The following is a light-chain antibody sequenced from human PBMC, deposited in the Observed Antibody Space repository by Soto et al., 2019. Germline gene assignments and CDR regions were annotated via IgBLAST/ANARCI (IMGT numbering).Light chain of an antibody. V-gene: IGKV3-15*01. Sequence: EIVMTQSPATLSVSPGERATLSCRASHRVSSYLAWYQQRPGQAPRLLIYGASTRATGIPARFSGSASGTEFTLTISSLQSEDFAVYFCQQYNNWPPWTFGHGTKVEIK. CDR1: HRVSSY. CDR2: GAS. J-gene: IGKJ1*01. CDR3: QQYNNWPPWT.